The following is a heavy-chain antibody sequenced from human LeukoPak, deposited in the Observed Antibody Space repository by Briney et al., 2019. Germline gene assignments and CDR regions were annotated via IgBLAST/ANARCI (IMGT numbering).Heavy chain of an antibody. Sequence: SETLSLTCTVSGGSISSYYWSWIRQPPGKGLEWIGYIYYSGSTNYNPSLKSRVTISVDTSKNQFSQKLSSVTAADTAVYYCARLPLDDSSGYYGMGEFGMDVWGQGTTVTVSS. J-gene: IGHJ6*02. CDR1: GGSISSYY. D-gene: IGHD3-22*01. CDR2: IYYSGST. V-gene: IGHV4-59*08. CDR3: ARLPLDDSSGYYGMGEFGMDV.